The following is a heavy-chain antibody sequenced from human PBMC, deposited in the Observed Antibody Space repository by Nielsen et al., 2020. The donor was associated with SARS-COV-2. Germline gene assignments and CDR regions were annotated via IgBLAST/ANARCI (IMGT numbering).Heavy chain of an antibody. Sequence: ASVKVSCKASGYTFTGHYIHWVRQAPGQGLEWMGRINPNSGGTNYAQKFQGRVTMTRDTSINTAYMELSRLTSDDTAMYYCAKVFEDAAMANYFDYWGQGTLVTVSS. CDR1: GYTFTGHY. D-gene: IGHD5-18*01. J-gene: IGHJ4*02. CDR3: AKVFEDAAMANYFDY. V-gene: IGHV1-2*06. CDR2: INPNSGGT.